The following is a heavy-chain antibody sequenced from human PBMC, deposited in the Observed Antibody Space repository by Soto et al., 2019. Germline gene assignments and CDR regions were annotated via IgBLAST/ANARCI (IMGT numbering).Heavy chain of an antibody. CDR2: IYYSGST. CDR3: ARLAHVYYYDSSGYREYFQH. CDR1: GGSISSYY. J-gene: IGHJ1*01. Sequence: QVQLQESGPGLVKPSETLSLTCTVSGGSISSYYWSWSRQPTGKGLEWIGYIYYSGSTTYNPSLRSRFTISVDTSKNQFSLKLSSVTAADTAVYYCARLAHVYYYDSSGYREYFQHWGQGTLVTVSS. D-gene: IGHD3-22*01. V-gene: IGHV4-59*01.